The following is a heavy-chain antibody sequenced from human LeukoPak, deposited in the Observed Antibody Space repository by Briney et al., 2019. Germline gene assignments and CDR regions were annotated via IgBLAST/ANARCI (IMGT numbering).Heavy chain of an antibody. J-gene: IGHJ3*02. D-gene: IGHD3-9*01. CDR3: AKTYLLEEYYDILTGYDAFDI. CDR1: GFTFSSYG. CDR2: ITATSSST. V-gene: IGHV3-23*01. Sequence: QPGGSLRLSCAASGFTFSSYGMSWVRQAPGKGLEWVSAITATSSSTHDADSVQGRFTISRDNSKNTLYLQMNSLRAEDTAVYYCAKTYLLEEYYDILTGYDAFDIWGQGTMVTVSS.